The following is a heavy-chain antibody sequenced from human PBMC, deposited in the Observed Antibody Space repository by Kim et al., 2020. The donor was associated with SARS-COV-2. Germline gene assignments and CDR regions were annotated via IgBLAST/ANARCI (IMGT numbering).Heavy chain of an antibody. D-gene: IGHD3-22*01. CDR2: LQTSGST. Sequence: SETLSLTCTVSGGSISSGKYYWTWIRQPAGKGLEWIGRLQTSGSTSYNPSLKSRVTISLDPSKNRFSLNLTSVTAADAAVYYCARGTFDSSGYWGVAYYYHGMDVWGQGTTVTVSS. CDR1: GGSISSGKYY. J-gene: IGHJ6*02. V-gene: IGHV4-61*02. CDR3: ARGTFDSSGYWGVAYYYHGMDV.